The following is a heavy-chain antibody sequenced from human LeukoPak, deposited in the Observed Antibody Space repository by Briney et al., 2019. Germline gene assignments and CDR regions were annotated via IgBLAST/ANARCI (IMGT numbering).Heavy chain of an antibody. CDR2: ISWNSGSI. CDR1: GFTFDDYA. Sequence: PGRSLRLSCAGSGFTFDDYAMHWVRQAPGKGLEWVSGISWNSGSIGYADSVKGRFTISRDNAKNSLYLQMNSLRAEDMALYYCARSSGWARDAFDIWGQGTMVTVSS. CDR3: ARSSGWARDAFDI. V-gene: IGHV3-9*03. D-gene: IGHD6-19*01. J-gene: IGHJ3*02.